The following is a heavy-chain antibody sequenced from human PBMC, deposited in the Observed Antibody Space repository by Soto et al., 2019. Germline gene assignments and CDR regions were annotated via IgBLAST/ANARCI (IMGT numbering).Heavy chain of an antibody. V-gene: IGHV3-7*01. D-gene: IGHD3-10*01. Sequence: PGGSLRLSCAASGFTFSSYWMSWVRQAPGKGLEWVANIKQDGSEEYYVDSVKGRSTISRDNAKNSLYLQMNSLRDEDTAVYYRARRGMVRGDYYYGMDVWGQGTTVTVSS. CDR2: IKQDGSEE. CDR1: GFTFSSYW. J-gene: IGHJ6*02. CDR3: ARRGMVRGDYYYGMDV.